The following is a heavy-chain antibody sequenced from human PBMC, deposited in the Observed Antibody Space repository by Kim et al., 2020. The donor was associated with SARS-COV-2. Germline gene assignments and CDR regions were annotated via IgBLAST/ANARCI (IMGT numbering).Heavy chain of an antibody. Sequence: GGSLRLSCAASGFTFSSYSMNWVRQAPGKGLEWVSSISSSSSYIYYADSVKGRFTISRDNAKNSLYLQMNSLRAEDTAVYYCARDQSGMWFVELYIDYWGQGTLVTVSS. V-gene: IGHV3-21*01. CDR3: ARDQSGMWFVELYIDY. D-gene: IGHD3-10*01. CDR2: ISSSSSYI. J-gene: IGHJ4*02. CDR1: GFTFSSYS.